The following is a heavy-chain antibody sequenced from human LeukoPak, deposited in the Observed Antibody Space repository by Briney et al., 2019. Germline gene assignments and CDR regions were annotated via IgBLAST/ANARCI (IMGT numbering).Heavy chain of an antibody. CDR2: IWYDGSRK. D-gene: IGHD2-15*01. CDR3: ATVRGSDGNFYIDY. CDR1: GFTFSSYS. V-gene: IGHV3-33*08. Sequence: GGSLRLSCAASGFTFSSYSMNWVRQAPGKGLEWVAIIWYDGSRKYYLDSVKGRFTISRDNSKNMLYLQMSSLRAEDTAVYYCATVRGSDGNFYIDYWGQRTLVTVSS. J-gene: IGHJ4*02.